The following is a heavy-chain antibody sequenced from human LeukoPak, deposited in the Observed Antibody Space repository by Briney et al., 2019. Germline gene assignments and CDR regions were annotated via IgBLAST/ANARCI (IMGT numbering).Heavy chain of an antibody. Sequence: SETLSLTCAVFGGSFSGYFWSWIRQSPAKGLEWIGEINHSRSTNYNPSLKSRITISVDTSKKQFSLKLRSATAADMAVYYCARHEWGITNAFDIWGQGTMVTVSS. J-gene: IGHJ3*02. V-gene: IGHV4-34*01. CDR3: ARHEWGITNAFDI. CDR1: GGSFSGYF. D-gene: IGHD1-14*01. CDR2: INHSRST.